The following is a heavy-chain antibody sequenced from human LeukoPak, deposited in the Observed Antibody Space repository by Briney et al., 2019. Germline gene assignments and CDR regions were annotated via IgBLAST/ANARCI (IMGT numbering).Heavy chain of an antibody. D-gene: IGHD3-3*01. J-gene: IGHJ3*02. Sequence: KPSETLSLTCTVSGASIGSHYWTWIRQSPGKRLEWIGYVFYSGTTSYSPSLNSRVTISIDTSKNQFSLKLSSVTAADTAVYFCARHVGFFDAFDIWGQGTMVTVSS. CDR1: GASIGSHY. CDR2: VFYSGTT. V-gene: IGHV4-59*08. CDR3: ARHVGFFDAFDI.